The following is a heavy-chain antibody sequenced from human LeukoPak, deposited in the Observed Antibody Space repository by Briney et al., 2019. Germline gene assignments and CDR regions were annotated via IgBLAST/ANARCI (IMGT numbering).Heavy chain of an antibody. Sequence: SHTLSLACAFSGGCMSSRNCEWGWIREAPGKGLEWIGSIHYSGSTYQNSSLKSRLTISVDTSKNQFSLKLSSVTAADTAVYYCARGQEYSSPQRAGNWFDPWGQGTLVTVSS. J-gene: IGHJ5*02. D-gene: IGHD6-6*01. V-gene: IGHV4-39*01. CDR3: ARGQEYSSPQRAGNWFDP. CDR1: GGCMSSRNCE. CDR2: IHYSGST.